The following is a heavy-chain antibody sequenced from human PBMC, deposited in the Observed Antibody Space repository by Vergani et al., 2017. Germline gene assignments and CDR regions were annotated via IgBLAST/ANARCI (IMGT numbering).Heavy chain of an antibody. CDR2: ISKDGTHD. V-gene: IGHV3-30*03. CDR1: GFGFKNFA. CDR3: ARDLTDIFISSNDYSHLLYY. Sequence: QVSLVESGGGVVQPGRSLTLTCSASGFGFKNFAMHWVRQAPGKGLEWVATISKDGTHDYYAPSVRGRFAVSRVNFKNTMYLQMDRLTTDDTAVYFCARDLTDIFISSNDYSHLLYYWGQQILVTVSS. J-gene: IGHJ4*02. D-gene: IGHD3-22*01.